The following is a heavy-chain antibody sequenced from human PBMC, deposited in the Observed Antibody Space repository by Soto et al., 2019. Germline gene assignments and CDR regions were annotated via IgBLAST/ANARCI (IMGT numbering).Heavy chain of an antibody. CDR1: GFTFSSYT. V-gene: IGHV3-23*01. J-gene: IGHJ4*02. D-gene: IGHD7-27*01. CDR2: ISGSGSST. Sequence: GGSLRLSCAASGFTFSSYTMSWVRQAPGKGLERVSTISGSGSSTYSADSVKGRFTISRDNSKNTLYLQMNSLRVEDTAIYYCAKAWGIDYWGQGTPVTVSS. CDR3: AKAWGIDY.